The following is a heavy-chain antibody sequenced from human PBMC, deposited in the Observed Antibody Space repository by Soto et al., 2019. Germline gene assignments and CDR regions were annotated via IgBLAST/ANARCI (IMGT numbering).Heavy chain of an antibody. D-gene: IGHD1-20*01. CDR3: ARDNNWNGPEGFDY. V-gene: IGHV3-11*01. J-gene: IGHJ4*02. CDR2: ISSSGSTI. Sequence: GGSLRLSCAASGFTFGDYYMGWIRQAPGKGLEWVSYISSSGSTIYYADSVKGRFTISRDNAKNSLYLQMNSLRAEDTAVYYCARDNNWNGPEGFDYWGQGTLVTVSS. CDR1: GFTFGDYY.